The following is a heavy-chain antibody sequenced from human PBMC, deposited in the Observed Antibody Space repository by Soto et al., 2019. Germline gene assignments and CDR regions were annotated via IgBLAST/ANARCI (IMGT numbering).Heavy chain of an antibody. Sequence: PSETLSLTCTVSGGSISSSSYYWGWIRQPPGKGLEWIGSIYYSGSTYYNPSLKSRVTISVDTSKNQFSLKLSSVTAADTAVYHCARHGAGIASYYYYYGMDVWGQGTTVTVSS. J-gene: IGHJ6*02. CDR2: IYYSGST. CDR1: GGSISSSSYY. CDR3: ARHGAGIASYYYYYGMDV. V-gene: IGHV4-39*01. D-gene: IGHD6-13*01.